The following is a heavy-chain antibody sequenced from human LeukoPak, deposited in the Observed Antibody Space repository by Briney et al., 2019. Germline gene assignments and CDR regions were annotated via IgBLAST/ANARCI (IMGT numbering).Heavy chain of an antibody. Sequence: PGGSLRLSCAASGFAVSSNFMSWVRQAPGKGLEWLSVIYSGGVTYYADSVKGRFTISRDNSKNTLYLQMNSLRAEDTAVYYCARDGSYWVFDYWGQGTLVTVSS. CDR2: IYSGGVT. CDR3: ARDGSYWVFDY. D-gene: IGHD1-26*01. CDR1: GFAVSSNF. J-gene: IGHJ4*02. V-gene: IGHV3-53*01.